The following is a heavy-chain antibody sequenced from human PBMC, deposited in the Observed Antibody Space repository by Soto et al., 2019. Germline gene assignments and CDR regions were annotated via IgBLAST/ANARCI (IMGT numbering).Heavy chain of an antibody. CDR1: AGSFSSSNYY. CDR3: AILSIAVQPASWFVP. D-gene: IGHD6-19*01. V-gene: IGHV4-39*01. Sequence: SETLSLTCTVSAGSFSSSNYYWGWIRQPPGKGLEWIGSVHYTGGTYSNPSLKSRVTLSVDTSRNQFSLKLSSVTAADTAVYYCAILSIAVQPASWFVPWGQGILVTLFS. J-gene: IGHJ5*02. CDR2: VHYTGGT.